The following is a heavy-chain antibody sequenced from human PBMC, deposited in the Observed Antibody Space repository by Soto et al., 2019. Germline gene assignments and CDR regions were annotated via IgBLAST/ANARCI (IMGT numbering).Heavy chain of an antibody. Sequence: GSLRLSCAASGFTFSNYEMHWVRQAPGKGLEWVSGIGLAGDEYYPGSLRGRFTISRDNVENSVYLQMNSLRAGDTAVYYCVRGHCTSMNCYGLGKPTSGAENIYGVEVWGQGTTVTVSS. CDR3: VRGHCTSMNCYGLGKPTSGAENIYGVEV. V-gene: IGHV3-13*04. D-gene: IGHD2-2*01. CDR1: GFTFSNYE. CDR2: IGLAGDE. J-gene: IGHJ6*02.